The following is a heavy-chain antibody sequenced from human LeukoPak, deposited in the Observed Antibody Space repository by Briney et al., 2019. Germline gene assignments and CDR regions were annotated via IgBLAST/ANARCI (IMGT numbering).Heavy chain of an antibody. CDR2: ISYSGSP. Sequence: SETLSLTCTVSGGSINSVDSYWGWIRQPPGKSLEWIGYISYSGSPYYNPSLRGRVAISGDTSKNQFSLRLGSVTAADTAIYYCARVPYGSGTYYFDYWGPGILVTVSS. J-gene: IGHJ4*02. CDR3: ARVPYGSGTYYFDY. CDR1: GGSINSVDSY. D-gene: IGHD3-10*01. V-gene: IGHV4-30-4*01.